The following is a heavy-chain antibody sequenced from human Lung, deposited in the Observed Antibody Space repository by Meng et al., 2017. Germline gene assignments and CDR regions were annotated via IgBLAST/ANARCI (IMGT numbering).Heavy chain of an antibody. CDR2: IYSSGST. Sequence: QVQRQESGPGLVKASETLSLTCTVSGGSINNYYWSWIRQPAGKGLEWIGRIYSSGSTDYNPSLRSRVTMSVDTSKNQFSLKLTSVTAADTAVYYCTRQFFDYVWGSYRPNWFDAWGQGTLVTVSS. J-gene: IGHJ5*02. D-gene: IGHD3-16*01. CDR3: TRQFFDYVWGSYRPNWFDA. V-gene: IGHV4-4*07. CDR1: GGSINNYY.